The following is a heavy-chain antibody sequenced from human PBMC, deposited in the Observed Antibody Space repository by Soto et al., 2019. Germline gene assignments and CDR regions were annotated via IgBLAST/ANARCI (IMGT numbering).Heavy chain of an antibody. CDR2: IRGSGGPT. CDR1: GFTFSNYA. CDR3: VKDFRGGYDWTHD. J-gene: IGHJ4*02. V-gene: IGHV3-23*01. D-gene: IGHD5-12*01. Sequence: EVQLLESGGDLVQHGGSLRLSCAASGFTFSNYAMSWVRQAPGKGLEWVSLIRGSGGPTNYADSVKGRFTVSRDNSKNMLFLQMNSLRAEDTAVYYCVKDFRGGYDWTHDLGQGTLVTVSS.